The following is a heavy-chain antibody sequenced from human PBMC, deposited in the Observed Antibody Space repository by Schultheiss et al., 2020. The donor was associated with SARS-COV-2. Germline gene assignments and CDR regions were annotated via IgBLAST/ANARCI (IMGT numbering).Heavy chain of an antibody. CDR2: MSYRGNYI. Sequence: GGSLRLSCVASGFSFRSYSIHWVRQAPGKGLEWVSSMSYRGNYIHYADSVKRRFTISRESAQNSLYLQMNSLRDEDTAVYYCARGYFALWYFDLWGRGTLVTVSS. V-gene: IGHV3-21*01. D-gene: IGHD3-9*01. CDR1: GFSFRSYS. CDR3: ARGYFALWYFDL. J-gene: IGHJ2*01.